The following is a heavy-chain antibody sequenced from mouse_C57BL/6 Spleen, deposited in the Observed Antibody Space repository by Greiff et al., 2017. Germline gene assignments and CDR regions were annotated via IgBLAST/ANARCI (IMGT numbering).Heavy chain of an antibody. CDR1: GYAFTNYL. D-gene: IGHD2-1*01. V-gene: IGHV1-54*01. CDR2: INPGSGGT. J-gene: IGHJ3*01. CDR3: ARGGPYGNYVAY. Sequence: QVQLQQSGAELVRPGTSVKVSCKASGYAFTNYLIEWVKQRPGQGLEWIGVINPGSGGTNYNEKFKGKATLTADKSSSTAYMQLSSLTSEDSAVYFCARGGPYGNYVAYWGQGTLVTVSA.